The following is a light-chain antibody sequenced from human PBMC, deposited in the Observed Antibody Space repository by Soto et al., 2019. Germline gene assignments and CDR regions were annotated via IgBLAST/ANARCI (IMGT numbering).Light chain of an antibody. CDR1: QSVNRY. CDR3: QQREHWPWT. CDR2: DTS. V-gene: IGKV3-11*01. Sequence: EVVLTQSPATLSLSPGERATLSCRASQSVNRYLAWYQQKPGQAPRLLIYDTSNRATGIPARFSGSGSGTDFTLTISSLEPEDFAVYYCQQREHWPWTFGQGTKVDIK. J-gene: IGKJ1*01.